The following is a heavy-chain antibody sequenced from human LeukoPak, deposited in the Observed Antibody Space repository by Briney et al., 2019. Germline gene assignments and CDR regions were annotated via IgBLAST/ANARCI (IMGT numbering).Heavy chain of an antibody. V-gene: IGHV3-30*02. CDR2: IRYDGSNK. D-gene: IGHD2-2*02. CDR3: AKPIRICSSTSCYIFDY. Sequence: GGSLRLSCAGSGFTFSTYGMHWVRQAPGKGLEWVAFIRYDGSNKYYADSVKGRFTISRDNSKNTLYLQMNSLRAEDTAVYYCAKPIRICSSTSCYIFDYWGQGTLVTVSS. CDR1: GFTFSTYG. J-gene: IGHJ4*02.